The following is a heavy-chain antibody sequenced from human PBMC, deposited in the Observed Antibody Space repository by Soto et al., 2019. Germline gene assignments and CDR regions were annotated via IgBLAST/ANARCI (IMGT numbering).Heavy chain of an antibody. CDR3: ARSGDSLRGGGSD. CDR2: IIPMFGTA. V-gene: IGHV1-69*06. Sequence: QVQLVQSGAEVKKPGSSVTVSCKTSGGTFSSYAISWVRQAPGQGLAWMGGIIPMFGTANYAQKLQGRVTLTADKSTSTAYMELSSLRAEDTAVYYWARSGDSLRGGGSDWGQGTLVTVSS. D-gene: IGHD2-15*01. CDR1: GGTFSSYA. J-gene: IGHJ4*02.